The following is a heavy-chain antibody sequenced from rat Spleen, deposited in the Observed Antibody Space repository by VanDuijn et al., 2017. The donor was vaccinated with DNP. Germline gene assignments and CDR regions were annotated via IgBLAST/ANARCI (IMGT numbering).Heavy chain of an antibody. CDR1: GFTFSDYY. Sequence: EVQLVESGGGLVQPGGSLKLSCAASGFTFSDYYMAWVRQAPTKGLEWVAYISYDGGSTSYGDSVKGRFTISRDTAERTLYLQMDSLKSEDTATYYCATQGFGTYHVDWFAYWGQGTLVTVSS. CDR3: ATQGFGTYHVDWFAY. CDR2: ISYDGGST. V-gene: IGHV5-20*01. J-gene: IGHJ3*01. D-gene: IGHD2-1*01.